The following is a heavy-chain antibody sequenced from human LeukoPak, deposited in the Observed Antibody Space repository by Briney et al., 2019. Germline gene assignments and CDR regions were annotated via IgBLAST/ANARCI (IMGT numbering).Heavy chain of an antibody. J-gene: IGHJ6*04. CDR3: ARGRMGITMVRGARDPVAYYYGMDV. V-gene: IGHV4-34*01. D-gene: IGHD3-10*01. Sequence: PSETLSLTCAAYGGSFSGYYWSWIRQPPGKGLEWIGEINHSGSTNYNPSLKSRVTISVDTSKNQFSLKLSSVTAADTAVYYCARGRMGITMVRGARDPVAYYYGMDVWGKGTTVTVSS. CDR1: GGSFSGYY. CDR2: INHSGST.